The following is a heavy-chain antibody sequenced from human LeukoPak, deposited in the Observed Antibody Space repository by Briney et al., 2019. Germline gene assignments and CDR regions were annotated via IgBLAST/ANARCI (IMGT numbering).Heavy chain of an antibody. CDR2: ISSSGSTI. J-gene: IGHJ4*02. V-gene: IGHV3-48*03. CDR1: GFTFRSYE. D-gene: IGHD2-15*01. Sequence: GGSLRLSCAASGFTFRSYEMNWVRQAPGKGLEWVSYISSSGSTIYYADSVKGRFTISRDNAKNSLYLQMNSLRAEDTAVYYCARLYCSGGSCYYDYWGQGTLVTVSS. CDR3: ARLYCSGGSCYYDY.